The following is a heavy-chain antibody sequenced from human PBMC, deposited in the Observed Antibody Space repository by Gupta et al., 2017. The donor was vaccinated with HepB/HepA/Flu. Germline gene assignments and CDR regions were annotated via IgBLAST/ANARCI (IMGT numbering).Heavy chain of an antibody. Sequence: QVQLVESGGGVVQPGRSLRLSCAASGFTFSSYGMHWVRQAPGKGLEWVAVIWYDGSNKYYADSVKGRFTISRDNSKNTLYLQMNSLRAEDTAVYYCARDIAAAGKLDVWGKGTTVTVSS. J-gene: IGHJ6*04. CDR1: GFTFSSYG. CDR2: IWYDGSNK. D-gene: IGHD6-13*01. CDR3: ARDIAAAGKLDV. V-gene: IGHV3-33*01.